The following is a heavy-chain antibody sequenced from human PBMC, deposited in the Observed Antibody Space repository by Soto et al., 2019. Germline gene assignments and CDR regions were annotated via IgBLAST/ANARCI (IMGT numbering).Heavy chain of an antibody. J-gene: IGHJ5*02. D-gene: IGHD2-2*01. V-gene: IGHV3-49*03. CDR2: IRSKAYGGTT. Sequence: GGSLRLSCTASGFTFGDYAMSWFRQAPGKGLEWVGFIRSKAYGGTTEYAASVKGRFTISRDDSKSIAYLQMNSLKTEDTAVYYCTRMAAEYQLLLFGWFDPWGQGTLVTVSS. CDR1: GFTFGDYA. CDR3: TRMAAEYQLLLFGWFDP.